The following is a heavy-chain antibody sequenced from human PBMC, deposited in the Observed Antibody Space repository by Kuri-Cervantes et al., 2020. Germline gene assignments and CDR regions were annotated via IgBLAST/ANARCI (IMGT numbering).Heavy chain of an antibody. D-gene: IGHD3-10*01. CDR2: IWYDGSNK. CDR1: GFTFSSSG. V-gene: IGHV3-33*06. CDR3: AKDLRSLDY. Sequence: GESLKISCAASGFTFSSSGMYWVRQAPGKGLEWVAVIWYDGSNKYYAESVKGRFTISRDNSKNTLYLQMNSLRAEDTAVYYCAKDLRSLDYWGQGTLVTVSS. J-gene: IGHJ4*02.